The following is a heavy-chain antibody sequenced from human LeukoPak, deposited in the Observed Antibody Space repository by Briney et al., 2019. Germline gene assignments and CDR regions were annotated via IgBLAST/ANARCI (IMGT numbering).Heavy chain of an antibody. J-gene: IGHJ6*03. CDR2: ISAYNGTT. V-gene: IGHV1-18*01. D-gene: IGHD4-17*01. Sequence: ASVKVSCKASGYTFTSYGISWVRQAPGQGLEWMGWISAYNGTTNYAQKLQGRVTMTTDTSTSTAYMELRSLRSDDTAVYYCARGDGSHDYGDHDQYYYYYYMDVWGKGTTVTVSS. CDR1: GYTFTSYG. CDR3: ARGDGSHDYGDHDQYYYYYYMDV.